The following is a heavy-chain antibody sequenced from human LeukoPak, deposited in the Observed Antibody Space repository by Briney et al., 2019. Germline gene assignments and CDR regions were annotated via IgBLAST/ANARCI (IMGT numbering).Heavy chain of an antibody. CDR3: AKAGNLGGSNYLYYYYYMDV. CDR1: GFTFSSYG. CDR2: IHYDGNNA. D-gene: IGHD1-26*01. J-gene: IGHJ6*03. V-gene: IGHV3-30*02. Sequence: GGSLRLSCAASGFTFSSYGMHWARQAPGKGLEWVAFIHYDGNNAYYADSVKGRFTISRDNSKNTLYLQMNSLRAEDTAVYYCAKAGNLGGSNYLYYYYYMDVWGKGTTVTISS.